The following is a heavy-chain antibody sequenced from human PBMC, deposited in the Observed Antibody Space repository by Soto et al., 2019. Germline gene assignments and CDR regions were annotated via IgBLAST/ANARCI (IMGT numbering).Heavy chain of an antibody. CDR2: NYTRGST. CDR3: ARDVGHGSGTYYYYGMDV. J-gene: IGHJ6*02. Sequence: ETMFLTCTGPCGSISRYLWIWFPQPAGKGLEWVRRNYTRGSTNYNPSLKTRATMSVDTSTNQFSLKRSSVTAADTAVYYCARDVGHGSGTYYYYGMDVWGQGTTVTVSS. D-gene: IGHD3-10*01. V-gene: IGHV4-4*07. CDR1: CGSISRYL.